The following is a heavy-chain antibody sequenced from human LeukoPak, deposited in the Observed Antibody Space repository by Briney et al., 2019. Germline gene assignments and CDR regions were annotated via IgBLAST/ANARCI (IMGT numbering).Heavy chain of an antibody. CDR1: GGSLSSSHYS. CDR3: ARLRVSVTTTSDFDY. CDR2: IYSGGST. V-gene: IGHV4-39*01. J-gene: IGHJ4*02. D-gene: IGHD5-12*01. Sequence: SETLSLTCTVSGGSLSSSHYSWGWIRQPPGKGLEWIGSIYSGGSTYYNPSLKSRVTVSVDTSKNQFSLKLSSVTAADTAVYYCARLRVSVTTTSDFDYWGQGTLVTVSS.